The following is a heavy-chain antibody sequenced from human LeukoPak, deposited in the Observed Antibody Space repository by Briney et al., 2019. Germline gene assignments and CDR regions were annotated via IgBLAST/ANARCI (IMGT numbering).Heavy chain of an antibody. D-gene: IGHD3-22*01. Sequence: GRSLRLSCEASGFTFSRHVMYWVRQAPGKGLEWVAVIWYDGSNKYYADSVKGRFTISRDNPNNTLYLQMNGLRAEDTAVYYCARSGRGYYDSLDHWGQGDLVTVSS. CDR1: GFTFSRHV. CDR2: IWYDGSNK. CDR3: ARSGRGYYDSLDH. V-gene: IGHV3-33*07. J-gene: IGHJ4*02.